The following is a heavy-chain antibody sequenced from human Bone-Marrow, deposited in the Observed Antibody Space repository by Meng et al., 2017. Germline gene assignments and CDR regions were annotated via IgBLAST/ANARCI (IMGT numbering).Heavy chain of an antibody. CDR3: AHSKSSCSGGSCYSSWFDP. J-gene: IGHJ5*02. Sequence: PLKGSGPTLVKPTQTLTLTCTFSGFSLSTSGVGVGWIRQPPGKALEWLALIYWNDDKRYSPSLKSRLTITKDTSKNQVVLTMTNMDPVDTATYYCAHSKSSCSGGSCYSSWFDPWGQGTLVTVSS. V-gene: IGHV2-5*01. D-gene: IGHD2-15*01. CDR1: GFSLSTSGVG. CDR2: IYWNDDK.